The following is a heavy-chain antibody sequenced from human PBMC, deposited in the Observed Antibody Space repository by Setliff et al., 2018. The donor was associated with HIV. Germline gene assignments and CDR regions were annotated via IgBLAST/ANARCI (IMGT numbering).Heavy chain of an antibody. CDR2: MNPNSGNT. CDR3: ARTSTTTGTTLNWFDP. CDR1: GYTFTSYD. V-gene: IGHV1-8*02. J-gene: IGHJ5*02. D-gene: IGHD1-1*01. Sequence: GASVKVSCKASGYTFTSYDINWVRQATGQGLEWMGWMNPNSGNTGYAQKFQGRVTMTRNTSISTAYMELSSLRSEDTAVYYCARTSTTTGTTLNWFDPWGQGTLVTVSS.